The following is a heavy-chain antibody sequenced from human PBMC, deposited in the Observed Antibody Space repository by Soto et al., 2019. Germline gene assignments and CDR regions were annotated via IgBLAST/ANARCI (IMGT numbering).Heavy chain of an antibody. CDR3: ARVPDHDYGDPRLD. CDR2: ISYDGSNK. Sequence: GGSLRLSCAASGFTFSSYAMHWVRQAPGKGLEWVAVISYDGSNKYYADSVKGRFTISRDSSKNTLYLQMNSLRAEDTAVYYCARVPDHDYGDPRLDWGQGTLVTVSS. V-gene: IGHV3-30-3*01. D-gene: IGHD4-17*01. CDR1: GFTFSSYA. J-gene: IGHJ4*02.